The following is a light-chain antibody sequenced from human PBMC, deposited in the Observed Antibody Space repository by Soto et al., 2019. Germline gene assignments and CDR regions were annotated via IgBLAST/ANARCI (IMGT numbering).Light chain of an antibody. Sequence: EIVLTQSPATLSLSPGERATLSCRASQRVSSYLAWYQQKPGQAPRLLIYDASNRATGIPARFSGSGSGTDFTLTISSLEPEDFAVYYCQQRSIWLTFGGGTKVEIK. J-gene: IGKJ4*01. V-gene: IGKV3-11*01. CDR2: DAS. CDR1: QRVSSY. CDR3: QQRSIWLT.